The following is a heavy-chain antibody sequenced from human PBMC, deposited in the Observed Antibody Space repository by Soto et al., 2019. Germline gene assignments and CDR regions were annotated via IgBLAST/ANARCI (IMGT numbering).Heavy chain of an antibody. Sequence: ASVKVSCKASGYTFTSYYMHWVRQAPGQGLDWMGIINPSGGSTSYAQKFQGRVTMTRDTSTSTVYMELSSLRSEDTAVYYCARNPGYYDILTGYHDAFDIWGQGTMVTVSS. CDR3: ARNPGYYDILTGYHDAFDI. CDR2: INPSGGST. V-gene: IGHV1-46*01. J-gene: IGHJ3*02. D-gene: IGHD3-9*01. CDR1: GYTFTSYY.